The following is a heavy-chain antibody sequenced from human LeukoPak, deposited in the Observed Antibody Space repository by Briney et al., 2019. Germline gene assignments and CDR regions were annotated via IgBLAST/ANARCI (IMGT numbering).Heavy chain of an antibody. CDR1: GYTFTDYY. Sequence: ATVKISCKVSGYTFTDYYMHWVQQAPGKGLEWMGLVDPEDGETIYAEKFQGRVTITADTSTDTAYMELSSLRSEDTAVYYCARDAANYYDSSGYYHYGGAYWGQGTLVTVSS. CDR2: VDPEDGET. D-gene: IGHD3-22*01. CDR3: ARDAANYYDSSGYYHYGGAY. J-gene: IGHJ4*02. V-gene: IGHV1-69-2*01.